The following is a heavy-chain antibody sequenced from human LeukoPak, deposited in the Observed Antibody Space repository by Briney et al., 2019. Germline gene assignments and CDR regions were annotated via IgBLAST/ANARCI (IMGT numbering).Heavy chain of an antibody. J-gene: IGHJ3*02. CDR3: AGGEYYDILTGYYPIDI. V-gene: IGHV4-30-2*01. CDR2: IYHSGST. CDR1: GGSISSGGYS. Sequence: PSETLSLTCAVSGGSISSGGYSWSWIRQPPGKGLEWIGYIYHSGSTYYNPSLKSRVTISVDRSKNQFSLKLSSVTAADTAVYYRAGGEYYDILTGYYPIDIWGQGTMVTVSS. D-gene: IGHD3-9*01.